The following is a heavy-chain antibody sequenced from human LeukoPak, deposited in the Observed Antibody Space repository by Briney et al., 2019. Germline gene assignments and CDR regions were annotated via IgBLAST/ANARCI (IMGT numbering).Heavy chain of an antibody. CDR2: ISAYNGNT. D-gene: IGHD1-14*01. CDR3: ARDQINRTPNYYYYYGMDV. CDR1: GYTFTSYG. V-gene: IGHV1-18*01. Sequence: ASVKVSCKASGYTFTSYGISWVRQAPGQGLEWMGWISAYNGNTNYAQKLQGRVTMTTDTSTSTAYMELRSLRSDDTAVYYCARDQINRTPNYYYYYGMDVWGQGTTVTVSS. J-gene: IGHJ6*02.